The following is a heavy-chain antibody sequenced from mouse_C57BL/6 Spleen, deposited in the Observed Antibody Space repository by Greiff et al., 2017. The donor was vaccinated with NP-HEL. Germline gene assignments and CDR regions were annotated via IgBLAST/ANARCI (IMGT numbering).Heavy chain of an antibody. J-gene: IGHJ2*01. CDR2: INPSSGYT. Sequence: PGQGLEWIGHINPSSGYTKYNQKFKDKATLTADKSSSPTYMQLSSLTSEDSAAYYCARSTYAYDDIGYFDYWGEGTTLTVSA. CDR3: ARSTYAYDDIGYFDY. D-gene: IGHD2-2*01. V-gene: IGHV1-4*01.